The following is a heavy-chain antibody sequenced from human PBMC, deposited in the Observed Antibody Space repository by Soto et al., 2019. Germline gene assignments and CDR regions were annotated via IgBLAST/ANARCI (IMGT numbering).Heavy chain of an antibody. CDR2: IFSNDEK. CDR3: ARTQEGTWSGGSCYISVDY. D-gene: IGHD2-15*01. Sequence: QVTLKESGPVLVNPTETLTLTCTVSGFSLSNARMGVSWIRQPPGKALEWLAHIFSNDEKSYSTSLKSRLTTSKDASKSQVVLTRTSMDTVDTATYYCARTQEGTWSGGSCYISVDYWGQGSMVTVFS. J-gene: IGHJ4*02. CDR1: GFSLSNARMG. V-gene: IGHV2-26*01.